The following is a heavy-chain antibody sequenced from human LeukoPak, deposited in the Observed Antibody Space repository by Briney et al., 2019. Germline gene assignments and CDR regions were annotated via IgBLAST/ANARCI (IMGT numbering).Heavy chain of an antibody. D-gene: IGHD6-13*01. V-gene: IGHV3-33*06. Sequence: GGSLRLSCAASGFTFSSYGMHWVRQAPGKGLEWVAVIWYDGSNKYYADSVEGRFTISRDNSKNTLYLQMNSLRAEDTAVYYCAKDKQGDYFDYWGQGTLVTVSS. CDR1: GFTFSSYG. CDR2: IWYDGSNK. CDR3: AKDKQGDYFDY. J-gene: IGHJ4*02.